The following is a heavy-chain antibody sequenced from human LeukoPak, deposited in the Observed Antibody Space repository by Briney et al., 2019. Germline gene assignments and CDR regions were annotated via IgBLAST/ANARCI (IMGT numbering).Heavy chain of an antibody. Sequence: GGSLRLSCAASGFTFSTYSINWVRQAPGKGLEWVSYISSRSTYIYYADSVKGRFTISRDNAKNSLYLQMNSLRVEDTAVYYCARGASYYSDSSGSSNYFDSWGQGTLVTVSS. J-gene: IGHJ4*02. D-gene: IGHD3-22*01. CDR1: GFTFSTYS. V-gene: IGHV3-21*01. CDR2: ISSRSTYI. CDR3: ARGASYYSDSSGSSNYFDS.